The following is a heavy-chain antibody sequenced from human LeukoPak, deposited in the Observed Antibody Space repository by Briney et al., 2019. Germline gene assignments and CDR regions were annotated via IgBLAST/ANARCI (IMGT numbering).Heavy chain of an antibody. D-gene: IGHD1/OR15-1a*01. CDR1: RFTLSNSW. CDR3: ANGNSFDS. CDR2: IHPDGSQI. V-gene: IGHV3-7*03. Sequence: GGSLRLSCGASRFTLSNSWMSWVRQAPGKRLECVGNIHPDGSQIFYGASVTGRFTISRDNSDNSLFLQMNSLRAEDTAVYYCANGNSFDSWGQGTLVTVSS. J-gene: IGHJ4*02.